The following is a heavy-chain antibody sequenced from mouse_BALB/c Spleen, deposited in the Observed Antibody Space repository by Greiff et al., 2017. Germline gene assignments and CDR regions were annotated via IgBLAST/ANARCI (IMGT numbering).Heavy chain of an antibody. CDR1: GFTFSSYA. Sequence: EVQLVESGGGLVKPGGSLKLSCAASGFTFSSYAMSWVRQSPEKRLEWVAEISSGGSYTYYPDTVTGRFTISRDNAKNTLYLEMSSLRSEDTAMYYCARDFDYPSMDYWGQGTSVTVSS. J-gene: IGHJ4*01. D-gene: IGHD2-4*01. V-gene: IGHV5-9-4*01. CDR3: ARDFDYPSMDY. CDR2: ISSGGSYT.